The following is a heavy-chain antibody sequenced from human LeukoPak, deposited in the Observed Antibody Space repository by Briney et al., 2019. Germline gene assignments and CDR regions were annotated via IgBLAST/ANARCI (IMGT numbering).Heavy chain of an antibody. J-gene: IGHJ4*02. CDR2: IKQDGSEK. V-gene: IGHV3-7*03. Sequence: GGSLRLSCAASGFTFSSYWMSWVRQAPGKGLEWVANIKQDGSEKYYVDSVKGRFTISRDNAKNSLYLQMNSLRAEDTAVYYCARDRSGYSYGYRSYYFDYWGQGTLVTVSS. CDR1: GFTFSSYW. CDR3: ARDRSGYSYGYRSYYFDY. D-gene: IGHD5-18*01.